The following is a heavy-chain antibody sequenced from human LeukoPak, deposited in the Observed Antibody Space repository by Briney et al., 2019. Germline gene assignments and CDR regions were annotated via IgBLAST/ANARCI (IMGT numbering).Heavy chain of an antibody. D-gene: IGHD2-2*01. CDR2: IKPNNGGT. CDR3: ARARGDIVVVPAAIWFDP. Sequence: GASVKVSCKASGYTFTGYYMHWVRQPPAQGLEWMGWIKPNNGGTNYAQKFQGRVTMTRDTSISTAYMELSRLRSDDTAVYYCARARGDIVVVPAAIWFDPWGQGTLVTVSS. J-gene: IGHJ5*02. V-gene: IGHV1-2*02. CDR1: GYTFTGYY.